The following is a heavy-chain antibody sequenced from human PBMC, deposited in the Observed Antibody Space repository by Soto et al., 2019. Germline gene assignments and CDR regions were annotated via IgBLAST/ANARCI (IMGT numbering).Heavy chain of an antibody. J-gene: IGHJ4*02. D-gene: IGHD4-17*01. V-gene: IGHV3-23*01. CDR1: GFTFRNYA. CDR2: ISGSVGTT. CDR3: AKGAPTTVPYFDD. Sequence: VQMLGSGGGLVQPGGSLRLSCAASGFTFRNYAMSWVRQAPGKGLAWVSGISGSVGTTYYADSVKGRLTIARANSKSTRYMQRSSLRAEVTAIYFCAKGAPTTVPYFDDWGQGTLVTVSS.